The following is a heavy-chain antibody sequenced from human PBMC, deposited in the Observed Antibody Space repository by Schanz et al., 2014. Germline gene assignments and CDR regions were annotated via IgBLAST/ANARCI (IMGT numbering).Heavy chain of an antibody. CDR3: ARGRTFDY. CDR1: GYTFVSYS. CDR2: MNPNSGDT. V-gene: IGHV1-8*02. Sequence: QVQLVQSGAEVRKPGASVKVSCKASGYTFVSYSMHWVRQAPGQGLEWMGWMNPNSGDTGYPRKFQDRVTMTRNTSISTAYMELNSLTSEDTAVYYCARGRTFDYWGQGTLVTVSS. J-gene: IGHJ4*02.